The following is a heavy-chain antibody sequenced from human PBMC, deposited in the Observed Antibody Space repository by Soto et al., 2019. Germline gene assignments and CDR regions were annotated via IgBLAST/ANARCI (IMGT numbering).Heavy chain of an antibody. CDR1: GFTFNTYG. J-gene: IGHJ6*02. Sequence: GGSLRLSCATSGFTFNTYGMHWVRQAPGKGLEWVVIIWYDRSNKYYADSVKGRFTISRDNSRNTLYLQMNSLRAEDTALYYCARADCTGAYCYSWPFNYGVDVWGQGTTVTVSS. V-gene: IGHV3-33*08. CDR2: IWYDRSNK. CDR3: ARADCTGAYCYSWPFNYGVDV. D-gene: IGHD2-15*01.